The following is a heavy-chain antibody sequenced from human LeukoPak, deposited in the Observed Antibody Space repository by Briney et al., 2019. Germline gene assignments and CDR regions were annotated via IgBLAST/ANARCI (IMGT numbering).Heavy chain of an antibody. J-gene: IGHJ4*02. Sequence: GSSVKVSFKASGGTYINYAIGWVRQAPGQGLEWMGGIIPIFGTANYAQKFQDRVTITADESTSTAYMEVISLRSEYTAVYYCAREKNYGARDWGQGTPVTVSS. V-gene: IGHV1-69*01. CDR1: GGTYINYA. CDR3: AREKNYGARD. D-gene: IGHD4-17*01. CDR2: IIPIFGTA.